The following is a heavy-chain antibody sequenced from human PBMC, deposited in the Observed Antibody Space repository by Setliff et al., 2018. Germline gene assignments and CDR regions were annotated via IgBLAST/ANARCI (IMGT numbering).Heavy chain of an antibody. CDR3: ARRATGRPVPEDY. D-gene: IGHD6-6*01. CDR2: IQTSGTT. Sequence: PSETLSLTCTVSGGSISSYYWSWIRQPPGKGLEWIGYIQTSGTTNYNPSLKSRVTISVDTSKNQFSLKLRSVTAADTAVYYCARRATGRPVPEDYWGQGTLVTVSS. J-gene: IGHJ4*02. V-gene: IGHV4-4*08. CDR1: GGSISSYY.